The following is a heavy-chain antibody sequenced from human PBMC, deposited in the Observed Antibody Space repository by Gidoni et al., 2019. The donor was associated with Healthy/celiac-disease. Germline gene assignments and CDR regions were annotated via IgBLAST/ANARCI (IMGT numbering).Heavy chain of an antibody. CDR3: AKDLVAAAGDFDY. D-gene: IGHD6-13*01. J-gene: IGHJ4*02. CDR2: ISYDGSNK. CDR1: GFTFSSYG. V-gene: IGHV3-30*18. Sequence: QVQLVESGGGVVQPGRSLRLSCAASGFTFSSYGMHWVRQAQGKGLEWVAVISYDGSNKYYADSVKGRFTISRDNSKNTLYLQMNSLRAEDTAVYYCAKDLVAAAGDFDYWGQGTLVTVSS.